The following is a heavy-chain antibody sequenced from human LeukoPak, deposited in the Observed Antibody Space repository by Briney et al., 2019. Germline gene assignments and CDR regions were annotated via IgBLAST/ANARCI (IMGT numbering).Heavy chain of an antibody. V-gene: IGHV3-23*01. D-gene: IGHD3-10*01. J-gene: IGHJ4*02. CDR3: AKELLWFGELSGGFDY. CDR2: ISGSGGST. Sequence: PGGSLRLSCAASGFTFSSYAMSWVRPAPGKGLEWVSAISGSGGSTYYADSVKGRFTISRDNSKNTLYLQMNSLRAEDTAVYYCAKELLWFGELSGGFDYWGQGTLVTVSS. CDR1: GFTFSSYA.